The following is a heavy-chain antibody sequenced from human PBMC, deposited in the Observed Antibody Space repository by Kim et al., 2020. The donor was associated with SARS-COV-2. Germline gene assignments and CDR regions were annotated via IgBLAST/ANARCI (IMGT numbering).Heavy chain of an antibody. V-gene: IGHV4-39*01. CDR3: GTAVHIVLATSANYHY. CDR1: GGSISGSNYS. D-gene: IGHD2-2*01. CDR2: HYYSGNT. J-gene: IGHJ6*03. Sequence: SETLSLTCTVFGGSISGSNYSWGWLRPGTGQGLEGVGNHYYSGNTYYNSYSQSSLTISVATSKYQFCLKLNSVTAAAPAVYYCGTAVHIVLATSANYHY.